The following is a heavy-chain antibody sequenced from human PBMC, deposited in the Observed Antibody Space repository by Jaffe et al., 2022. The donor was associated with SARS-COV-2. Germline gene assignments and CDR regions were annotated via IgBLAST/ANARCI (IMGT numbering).Heavy chain of an antibody. V-gene: IGHV3-30*18. D-gene: IGHD6-19*01. J-gene: IGHJ4*02. CDR3: AKEAELAGRWVAVAGDYFDY. Sequence: QVQLVESGGGVVQPGRSLRLSCAASGFTFSSYGMHWVRQAPGKGLEWVAVISYDGSNKYYADSVKGRFTISRDNSKNTLYLQMNSLRAEDTAVYYCAKEAELAGRWVAVAGDYFDYWGQGTLVTVSS. CDR1: GFTFSSYG. CDR2: ISYDGSNK.